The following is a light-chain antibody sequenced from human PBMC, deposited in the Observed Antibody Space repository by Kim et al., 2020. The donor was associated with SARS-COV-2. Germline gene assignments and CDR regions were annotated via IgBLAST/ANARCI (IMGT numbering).Light chain of an antibody. CDR2: DAS. V-gene: IGKV1-5*01. CDR3: QQYNNYPRT. Sequence: ASVGDRVTITCRASQSISSWLAWYQQKLGRAPKLLIYDASSLQSGVPSRFSDSGSGTEFTLTISSLQPDDFATYYCQQYNNYPRTFGQGTKVDIK. CDR1: QSISSW. J-gene: IGKJ1*01.